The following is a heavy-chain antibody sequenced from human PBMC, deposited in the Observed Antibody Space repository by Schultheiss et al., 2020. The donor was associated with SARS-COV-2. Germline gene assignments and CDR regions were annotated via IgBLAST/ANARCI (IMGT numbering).Heavy chain of an antibody. Sequence: GGSLRLSCAASGFTFSSYAMHWVRKAPGKGLEWVAVISYDGSNKYYADSVKGRFTISRDNSKNTLYLQMNSLRAEDTAVYYCARAQPYSNYVSSYYYVMDVWGQGTTVTVSS. CDR3: ARAQPYSNYVSSYYYVMDV. V-gene: IGHV3-30*01. J-gene: IGHJ6*02. D-gene: IGHD4-11*01. CDR2: ISYDGSNK. CDR1: GFTFSSYA.